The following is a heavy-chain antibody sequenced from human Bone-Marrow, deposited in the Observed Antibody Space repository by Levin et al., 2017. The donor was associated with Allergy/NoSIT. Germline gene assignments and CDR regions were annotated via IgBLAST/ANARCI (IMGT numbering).Heavy chain of an antibody. CDR2: ISISKGDT. Sequence: GESLKISCKGSAYKFDSYGISWVRQAPGQGLEWMGWISISKGDTNYAQKFQDRVTMTRDLSTQTAYMELKRLRSDDTAVYYCARDASYRSDWLSDFWGQGTRVTVSS. V-gene: IGHV1-18*01. CDR3: ARDASYRSDWLSDF. D-gene: IGHD6-19*01. CDR1: AYKFDSYG. J-gene: IGHJ4*02.